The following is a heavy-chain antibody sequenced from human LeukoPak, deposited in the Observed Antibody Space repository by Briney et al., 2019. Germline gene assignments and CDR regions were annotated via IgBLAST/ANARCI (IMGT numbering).Heavy chain of an antibody. D-gene: IGHD4/OR15-4a*01. Sequence: GGSLRLSCAASGFTFSSYSMNWVRQAPGKGLEWVSYISSSSSTIYYADSVKGRFTISRDNAKNSLYLQMNSLRAEDTAVYYCAREDYDFGYWGQGTLVTVSS. V-gene: IGHV3-48*01. CDR1: GFTFSSYS. CDR2: ISSSSSTI. CDR3: AREDYDFGY. J-gene: IGHJ4*02.